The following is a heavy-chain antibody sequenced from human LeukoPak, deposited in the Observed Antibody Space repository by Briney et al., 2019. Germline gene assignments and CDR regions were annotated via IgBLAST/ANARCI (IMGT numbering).Heavy chain of an antibody. Sequence: GGSLRLSCVASGFSLSSYATAWVRQAPGKGLEWVSGIYADDSDTFYIDAVKGRFTISKDKSKNTLYLQMNSLRAEDTAVYHCAEDLTYGYVRWEFDLWGQGTPVTVSS. CDR2: IYADDSDT. CDR3: AEDLTYGYVRWEFDL. CDR1: GFSLSSYA. V-gene: IGHV3-23*01. J-gene: IGHJ5*02. D-gene: IGHD5-18*01.